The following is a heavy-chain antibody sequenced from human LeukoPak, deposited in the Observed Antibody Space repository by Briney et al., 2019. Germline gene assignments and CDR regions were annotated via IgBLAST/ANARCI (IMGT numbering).Heavy chain of an antibody. CDR3: AKMQGDFDY. V-gene: IGHV3-23*01. Sequence: HSGGSLLLSCAASRFSFITNVMSWVRQAPGKGLEWVAAIRDSGTTYYADSLKGRFTISRDNSKYTVSLEMNSLRAEDTAVYHCAKMQGDFDYWGQGTLVAVSS. CDR2: IRDSGTT. J-gene: IGHJ4*02. CDR1: RFSFITNV.